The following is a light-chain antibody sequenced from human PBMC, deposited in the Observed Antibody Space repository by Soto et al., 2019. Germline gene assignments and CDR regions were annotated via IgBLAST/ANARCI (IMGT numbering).Light chain of an antibody. CDR3: CSFTSTSTWV. V-gene: IGLV2-14*01. J-gene: IGLJ3*02. CDR1: SSDVGGYNY. CDR2: QVS. Sequence: QSVLTQPASVSGSPGQSITISCTGTSSDVGGYNYVAWYHQHPGKAPKLLIFQVSNRPSGVSNRFSGSKSGNTASLTISGLQPEDEGTYYCCSFTSTSTWVFGGGTQLTVL.